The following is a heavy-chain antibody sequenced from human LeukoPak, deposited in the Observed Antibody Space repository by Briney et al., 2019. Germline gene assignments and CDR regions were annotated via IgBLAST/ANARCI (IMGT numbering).Heavy chain of an antibody. CDR3: AGYYGSGSQTFDY. CDR2: IYYSGST. Sequence: SETLSLTCTVSGGSISSGGYYWSWIRQNPGKGLEWIGYIYYSGSTYYNPSLKSRVTISVDTSKNQFSLKLSSVTAADTAVYYCAGYYGSGSQTFDYWGQGTLVTVSS. D-gene: IGHD3-10*01. J-gene: IGHJ4*02. CDR1: GGSISSGGYY. V-gene: IGHV4-31*03.